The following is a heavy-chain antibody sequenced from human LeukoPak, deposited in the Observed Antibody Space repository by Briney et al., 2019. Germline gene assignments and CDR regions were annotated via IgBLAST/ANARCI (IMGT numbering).Heavy chain of an antibody. CDR2: INHSGST. Sequence: SSETLSLTCAVYGXSLSGYYWNWIRQPPGKGLEWIGEINHSGSTNYNPSLKSRVTISVDTSKNQFSLKLSPVTAADTAVYYCARLHDGYRYGADYWGQGTLVTAS. CDR3: ARLHDGYRYGADY. D-gene: IGHD5-18*01. J-gene: IGHJ4*02. CDR1: GXSLSGYY. V-gene: IGHV4-34*01.